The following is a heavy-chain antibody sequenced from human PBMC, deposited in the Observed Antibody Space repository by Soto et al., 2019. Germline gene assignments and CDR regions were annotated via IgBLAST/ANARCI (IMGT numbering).Heavy chain of an antibody. V-gene: IGHV3-23*01. Sequence: PGGSLRLSCAASGFTFNNYALNWGRQTPGKGLEWVAAINGGGITVYTDTGTGQFNISRDKSKNTVSLQMRSLRAEDTAVYYCARDQIGYGRFDYWGQGAQVTVSS. D-gene: IGHD5-18*01. CDR3: ARDQIGYGRFDY. CDR1: GFTFNNYA. J-gene: IGHJ4*02. CDR2: INGGGIT.